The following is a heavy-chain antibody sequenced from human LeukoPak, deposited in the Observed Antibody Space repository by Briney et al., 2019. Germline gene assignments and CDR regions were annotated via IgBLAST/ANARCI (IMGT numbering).Heavy chain of an antibody. V-gene: IGHV3-30*03. D-gene: IGHD4-23*01. Sequence: PGGSLRLSCRASRFSFSDYDMHWVRQAPGKGLEWVAVISSDGSRKHYGDSVKGRFTISRDNSKNTLYLQMNSLRAEDTAVYYCAGLDYGGNSVAFDFWGQGTMVTVSS. J-gene: IGHJ3*01. CDR1: RFSFSDYD. CDR3: AGLDYGGNSVAFDF. CDR2: ISSDGSRK.